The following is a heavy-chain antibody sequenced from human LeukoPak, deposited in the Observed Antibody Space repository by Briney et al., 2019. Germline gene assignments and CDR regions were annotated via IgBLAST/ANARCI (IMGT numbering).Heavy chain of an antibody. D-gene: IGHD3-9*01. CDR2: ISPSVDTT. CDR1: GYTFTNYL. Sequence: ASVKVSCKASGYTFTNYLLHWVRQAPGQGLEWVGRISPSVDTTNYAQKFRDRVTMTRDTSTSTVYMEVSSLRSEDTAVYYCVSEESSGYSDYWGQRTLVTVSS. J-gene: IGHJ4*02. CDR3: VSEESSGYSDY. V-gene: IGHV1-46*03.